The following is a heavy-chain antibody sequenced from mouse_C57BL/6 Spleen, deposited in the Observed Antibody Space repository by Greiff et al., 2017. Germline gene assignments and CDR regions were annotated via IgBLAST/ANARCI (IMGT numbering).Heavy chain of an antibody. J-gene: IGHJ1*03. V-gene: IGHV5-6*01. Sequence: EVLLVESGGDLVKPGGSLKLSCAASGFTFSSYGMSWVRQTPDKRLEWVATISSGGSYTYYPDSVKGRITISRDNAKNTLYLHMSSLKSEDTAMYYCARCESNYGYFDVWGTGTTVTVSS. CDR1: GFTFSSYG. CDR2: ISSGGSYT. CDR3: ARCESNYGYFDV. D-gene: IGHD2-5*01.